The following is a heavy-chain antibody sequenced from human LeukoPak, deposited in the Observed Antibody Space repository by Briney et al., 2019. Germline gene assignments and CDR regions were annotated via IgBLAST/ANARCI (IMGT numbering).Heavy chain of an antibody. D-gene: IGHD6-6*01. CDR3: ARGVGSSSSLSWFDP. J-gene: IGHJ5*02. CDR1: GESFSGYY. CDR2: INHSGST. V-gene: IGHV4-34*01. Sequence: SETPSLTCAVYGESFSGYYWSWIRQPPGKGLEWIGEINHSGSTNYNPSLKSRVTISVDTSKNQFSLKLSSVTAADTAVYYCARGVGSSSSLSWFDPWGQGTLVTVSS.